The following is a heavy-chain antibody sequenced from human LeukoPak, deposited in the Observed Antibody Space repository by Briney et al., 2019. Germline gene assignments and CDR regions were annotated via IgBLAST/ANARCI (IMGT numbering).Heavy chain of an antibody. CDR3: AREGGDIVVVVAADGYFDL. CDR1: GFTVSSNY. D-gene: IGHD2-15*01. Sequence: GGSLRLSCAASGFTVSSNYMSWVRQAPGKGLEWVSVIYSGGSTYYADSVKGRFTISRDNSKNTLYLQMNSLRAEDTAVYYCAREGGDIVVVVAADGYFDLWGRGTLVTVSS. V-gene: IGHV3-53*01. CDR2: IYSGGST. J-gene: IGHJ2*01.